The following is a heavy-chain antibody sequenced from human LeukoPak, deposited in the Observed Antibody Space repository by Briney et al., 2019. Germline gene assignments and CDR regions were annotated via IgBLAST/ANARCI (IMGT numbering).Heavy chain of an antibody. CDR2: IYSDDRA. J-gene: IGHJ6*03. CDR3: ARDLAGFEEPRYYYYMDV. CDR1: GFTFNRNV. D-gene: IGHD1-14*01. V-gene: IGHV3-66*02. Sequence: PGGXXXXSCVASGFTFNRNVMSWVRQAPGKGLEWVSLIYSDDRAFYSDSVKGRFTISRNKSKNTLFLQMSSLKPEDTAIYYCARDLAGFEEPRYYYYMDVWGKGTTVTVSS.